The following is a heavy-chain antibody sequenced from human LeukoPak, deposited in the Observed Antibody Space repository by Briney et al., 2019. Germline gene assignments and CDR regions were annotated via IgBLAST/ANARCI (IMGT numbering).Heavy chain of an antibody. Sequence: PSETLSLTCTVSGGSVSSSNYYWTWLRQPAGKGLEWIGRIYTTGSPNYSPSLKSRVTISVDTSTNQFSLKLTSVSAADTAVYYCARDRGITTARGVPSWFDPWGQGTPVTVSS. CDR2: IYTTGSP. J-gene: IGHJ5*02. CDR1: GGSVSSSNYY. D-gene: IGHD3-10*01. CDR3: ARDRGITTARGVPSWFDP. V-gene: IGHV4-61*02.